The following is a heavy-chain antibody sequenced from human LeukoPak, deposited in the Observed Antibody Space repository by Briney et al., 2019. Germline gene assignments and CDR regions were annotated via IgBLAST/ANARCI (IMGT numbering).Heavy chain of an antibody. CDR1: GGSISSYY. D-gene: IGHD3-3*01. CDR3: ARSAKYYDFWSGYYRTWYFDY. Sequence: PSETLSLTCTVSGGSISSYYWSWNRQPPGKGLEWIGYIYYSGSTNYNPSLKSRVTISVDTSKNQFSLKLSSVTAADTAVYYCARSAKYYDFWSGYYRTWYFDYWGQGTLVTVSS. J-gene: IGHJ4*02. CDR2: IYYSGST. V-gene: IGHV4-59*01.